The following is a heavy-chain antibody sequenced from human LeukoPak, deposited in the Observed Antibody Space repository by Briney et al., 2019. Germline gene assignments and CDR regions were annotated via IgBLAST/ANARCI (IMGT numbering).Heavy chain of an antibody. CDR1: GFTFSDYH. D-gene: IGHD2-15*01. Sequence: GGSLRLSCAASGFTFSDYHMSWIRQASGKGLEWVSYISASSTDIHYPDSVKGRFTISRDNAKNSLYLQMNSLRAEDTAVYYCARDRCSGGGCYYYYMDVWGKGTRSPSP. CDR2: ISASSTDI. CDR3: ARDRCSGGGCYYYYMDV. J-gene: IGHJ6*03. V-gene: IGHV3-11*01.